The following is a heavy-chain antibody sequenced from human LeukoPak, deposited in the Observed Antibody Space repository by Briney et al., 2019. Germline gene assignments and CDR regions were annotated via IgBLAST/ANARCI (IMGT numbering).Heavy chain of an antibody. CDR2: ISGSGDYT. CDR1: GFTFSSHG. Sequence: GGSLRLSCAASGFTFSSHGMSWVRQAPGKGLEWVSTISGSGDYTYYADSVKGRFTISRDNAKNSLYLQMNSLRAEDTAVYYCARDLGYSSGPNYWGQGTRVTVSS. CDR3: ARDLGYSSGPNY. D-gene: IGHD6-19*01. V-gene: IGHV3-23*01. J-gene: IGHJ4*02.